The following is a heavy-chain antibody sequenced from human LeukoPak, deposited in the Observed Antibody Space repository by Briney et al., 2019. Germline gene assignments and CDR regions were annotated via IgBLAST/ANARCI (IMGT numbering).Heavy chain of an antibody. D-gene: IGHD3-22*01. J-gene: IGHJ4*02. CDR3: ARLGYYDSSGHYYYFDY. Sequence: GASLKVSCKASGYTFTSYDINWVRQANGQGLEWMGWMNLNSGNTGYAKKFQGRVTMTRNTSISTAYMELSSLRSEDTAVYYWARLGYYDSSGHYYYFDYWGQGTLVTVSS. CDR1: GYTFTSYD. V-gene: IGHV1-8*01. CDR2: MNLNSGNT.